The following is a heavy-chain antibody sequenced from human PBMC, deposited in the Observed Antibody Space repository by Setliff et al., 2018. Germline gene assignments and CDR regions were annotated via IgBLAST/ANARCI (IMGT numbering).Heavy chain of an antibody. Sequence: SETLSLTCTVSGGSISDNYWSWIRQPAGKGLEWIGEIIHSGSTNYNPSLKSRVSFSVDASKNHFSLKLNDVTAADTAVYYCARAGDRGLGGMDVWGQGTTVTVSS. CDR2: IIHSGST. D-gene: IGHD7-27*01. V-gene: IGHV4-34*12. CDR1: GGSISDNY. J-gene: IGHJ6*02. CDR3: ARAGDRGLGGMDV.